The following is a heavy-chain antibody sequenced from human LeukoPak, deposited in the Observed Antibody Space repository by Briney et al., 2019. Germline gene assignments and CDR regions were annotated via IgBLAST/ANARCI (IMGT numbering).Heavy chain of an antibody. Sequence: EASVKVSCKASGGTFSSYAISWVRQAPGQGLEWMGGIIPIFGTANYAQKFQGRVTITADESTSTAYMELSSLRSEDTAVYYCARGTIVGATRVYYYYYMDVWGKGTTVTVSS. D-gene: IGHD1-26*01. J-gene: IGHJ6*03. V-gene: IGHV1-69*13. CDR3: ARGTIVGATRVYYYYYMDV. CDR1: GGTFSSYA. CDR2: IIPIFGTA.